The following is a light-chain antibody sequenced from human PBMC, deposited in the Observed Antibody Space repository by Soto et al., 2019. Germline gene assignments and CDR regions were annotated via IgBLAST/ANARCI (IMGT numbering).Light chain of an antibody. CDR1: QSVRNSY. CDR3: QQYGSSPYT. Sequence: EIVLTQSPGTLSLSPGERATLSCRASQSVRNSYLAWYQQKPGQAPRLLIYGASGRATGIPDRLSGSGSGTDFTLTISRLEPEDFAVYYCQQYGSSPYTFGQGNKLEI. J-gene: IGKJ2*01. V-gene: IGKV3-20*01. CDR2: GAS.